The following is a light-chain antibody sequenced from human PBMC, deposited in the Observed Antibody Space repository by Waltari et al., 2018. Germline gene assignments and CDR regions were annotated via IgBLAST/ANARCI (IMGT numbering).Light chain of an antibody. V-gene: IGKV3-11*01. Sequence: EIVLIQSPATLSLSPGDRATLSCRASESVVSYLAWFQQKPGQAPRLLIYDASNRPTGIPDKFTGSGSGTDFTLTISSLEPDDFAVYFCQQRNSWPWTFGQGTKLDI. CDR2: DAS. CDR3: QQRNSWPWT. J-gene: IGKJ2*01. CDR1: ESVVSY.